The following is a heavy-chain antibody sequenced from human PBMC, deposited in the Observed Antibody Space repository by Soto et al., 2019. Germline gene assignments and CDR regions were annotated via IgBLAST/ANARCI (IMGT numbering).Heavy chain of an antibody. D-gene: IGHD3-3*01. CDR1: GGSISSGGYF. CDR3: ARSVFP. V-gene: IGHV4-31*03. J-gene: IGHJ5*02. CDR2: IYYSGST. Sequence: QVQLQESGPGLVKPSQTLSLTCTVSGGSISSGGYFWTWIRQHPGKALEWIRYIYYSGSTYYNPSLKSRITISVATSKNRFSLKVSSVPAADTAVYYCARSVFPWGQGTLVTVSS.